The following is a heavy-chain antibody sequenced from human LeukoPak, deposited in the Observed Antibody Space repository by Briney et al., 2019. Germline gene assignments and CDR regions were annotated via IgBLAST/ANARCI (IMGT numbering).Heavy chain of an antibody. J-gene: IGHJ4*02. CDR3: ARRDWLRYFDY. V-gene: IGHV4-39*07. Sequence: SETLSLTCTVSGGSISSSSYYWGWIRQPPGKGLEWIGSIYYSGSTYYNPSLKSRVTISVDTSKNQFSLKLSSVTAADTAVYYCARRDWLRYFDYWGQGTLVTVSS. D-gene: IGHD3-9*01. CDR2: IYYSGST. CDR1: GGSISSSSYY.